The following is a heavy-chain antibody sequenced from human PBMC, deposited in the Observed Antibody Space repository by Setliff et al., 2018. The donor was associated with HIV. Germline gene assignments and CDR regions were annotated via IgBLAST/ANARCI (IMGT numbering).Heavy chain of an antibody. Sequence: SETLSLTCTVSGGSISSYYWSWIRQPPGKGLEWIGYIFYSGSTNYNPSLKSRVTISVDTSKNQFSLELSSVTAADTAVYYCAWYYYGSESYYSPLDLWGQGTMVTVSS. CDR2: IFYSGST. D-gene: IGHD3-10*01. CDR3: AWYYYGSESYYSPLDL. J-gene: IGHJ3*01. CDR1: GGSISSYY. V-gene: IGHV4-59*01.